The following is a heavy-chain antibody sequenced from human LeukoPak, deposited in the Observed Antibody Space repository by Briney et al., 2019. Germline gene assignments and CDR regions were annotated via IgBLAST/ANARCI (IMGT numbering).Heavy chain of an antibody. V-gene: IGHV4-39*01. J-gene: IGHJ4*02. CDR2: IYYSGST. Sequence: PSETLSLTRTVSGGSISSSSYYWGWIRQPPGKGLEWIGSIYYSGSTYYNPSLKSRVTISVDTSKNQFSLKLSSVTAADTAVYYCARRGGYSSTLGTDYWGQGTLVTVSS. CDR1: GGSISSSSYY. D-gene: IGHD6-13*01. CDR3: ARRGGYSSTLGTDY.